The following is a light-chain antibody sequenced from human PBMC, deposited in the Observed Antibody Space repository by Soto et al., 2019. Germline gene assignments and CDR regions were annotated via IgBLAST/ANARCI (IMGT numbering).Light chain of an antibody. CDR1: QSVTSSK. CDR3: RQYGSSTEWA. J-gene: IGKJ1*01. V-gene: IGKV3-20*01. Sequence: EVVLTRSPGTLSLSPGERATLSCRASQSVTSSKLAWYQQKPGQAPRLLIYGASFRATGIPDRFIGSGSGTDFTLTISRLEPEDFAVYHCRQYGSSTEWAFGHGTKWIS. CDR2: GAS.